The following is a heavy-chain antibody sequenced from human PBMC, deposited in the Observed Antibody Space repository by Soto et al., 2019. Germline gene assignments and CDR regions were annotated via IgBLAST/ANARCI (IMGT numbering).Heavy chain of an antibody. J-gene: IGHJ4*02. D-gene: IGHD4-4*01. CDR2: IYYSGST. V-gene: IGHV4-30-4*08. CDR1: GGSISSYY. Sequence: KASETLSLTCTVSGGSISSYYWSWIRQPPGKGLEWIGYIYYSGSTYYNPSLKSRVTISVDTSKNQFSLKLSSVTAADTAVYYCAREDYDYSNYGYFDYWGQGTPVTVSS. CDR3: AREDYDYSNYGYFDY.